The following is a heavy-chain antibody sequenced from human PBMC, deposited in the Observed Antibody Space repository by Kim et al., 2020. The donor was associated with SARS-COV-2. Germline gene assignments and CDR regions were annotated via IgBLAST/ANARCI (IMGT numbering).Heavy chain of an antibody. Sequence: SETLSLTCTVSGGSISSSSYYWGWIRQPPGKGLEWIGSIYYSGSTYYNPSLKSRVTISVDTSKNQFSLKLSSVTAADTAVYYCARHSLRFLEWANWFDPWGQGNLVTVSS. CDR1: GGSISSSSYY. D-gene: IGHD3-3*01. CDR2: IYYSGST. V-gene: IGHV4-39*01. J-gene: IGHJ5*02. CDR3: ARHSLRFLEWANWFDP.